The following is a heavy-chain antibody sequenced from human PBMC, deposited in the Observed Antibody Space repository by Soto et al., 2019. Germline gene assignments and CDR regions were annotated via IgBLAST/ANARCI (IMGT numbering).Heavy chain of an antibody. J-gene: IGHJ6*02. CDR3: AAASEKGLNDYGGNSEFYYYGMDV. D-gene: IGHD4-17*01. CDR1: GFTFTSSA. CDR2: IVVGSSNT. V-gene: IGHV1-58*01. Sequence: SVKVSCKASGFTFTSSAVQWVRQARGQRLERKGRIVVGSSNTNYAQKFQERVTITRDMSTSTAYMELSSLRSEDTAVYYCAAASEKGLNDYGGNSEFYYYGMDVWGQGTTVTVSS.